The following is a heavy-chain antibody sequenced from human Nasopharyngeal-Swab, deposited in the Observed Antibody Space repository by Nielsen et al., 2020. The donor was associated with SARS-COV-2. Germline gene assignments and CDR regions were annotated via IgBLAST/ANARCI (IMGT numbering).Heavy chain of an antibody. CDR1: GFTFSNSA. CDR3: AKEEVPNDY. J-gene: IGHJ4*02. V-gene: IGHV3-23*01. D-gene: IGHD4/OR15-4a*01. CDR2: FSISVATT. Sequence: GESLKISCSVSGFTFSNSALCWVRQAPGKGLEWVSAFSISVATTFYADSVRGRFTISRDNDRNTVYLQMSSLTVEDTAIYYCAKEEVPNDYWGQGTLVTVSS.